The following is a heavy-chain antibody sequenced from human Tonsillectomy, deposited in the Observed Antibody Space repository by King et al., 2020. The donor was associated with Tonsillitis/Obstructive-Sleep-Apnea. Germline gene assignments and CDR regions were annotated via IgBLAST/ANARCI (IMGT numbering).Heavy chain of an antibody. Sequence: QLVQSGGGVVQPGRSLRLSCAASGFTFSSYGMHWVRQAPGKGLEWVAVISYDGSNKYYVDSVKGRFTISRDNSKNTLYLQMKSLRAEDTAVYYCAKDRTTVTSPDYWGQGTLVTVSS. CDR3: AKDRTTVTSPDY. J-gene: IGHJ4*02. D-gene: IGHD4-17*01. CDR2: ISYDGSNK. V-gene: IGHV3-30*18. CDR1: GFTFSSYG.